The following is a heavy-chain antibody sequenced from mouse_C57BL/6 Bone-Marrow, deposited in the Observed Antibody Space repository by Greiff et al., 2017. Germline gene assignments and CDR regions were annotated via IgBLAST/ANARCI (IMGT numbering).Heavy chain of an antibody. D-gene: IGHD1-2*01. V-gene: IGHV1-69*01. CDR1: GYTFTSYW. Sequence: QVQLKQPGAELVMPGASVKLSCKASGYTFTSYWMHWVKQRPGQGLEWIGEIDPSDSYTNYNQKFKGKSTLTVDKSSSTAYMQLSSLTSEDSAVYYCARNLLRPYAMDYWGQGTSVTVSS. CDR3: ARNLLRPYAMDY. CDR2: IDPSDSYT. J-gene: IGHJ4*01.